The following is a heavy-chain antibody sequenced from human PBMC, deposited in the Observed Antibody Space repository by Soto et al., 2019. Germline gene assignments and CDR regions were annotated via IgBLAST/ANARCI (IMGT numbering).Heavy chain of an antibody. V-gene: IGHV3-74*01. Sequence: EVQLVESGGGLVQPGGSLRLSCAASGFIFSNSWMHWVRQAPGKGLVWVSRINSDGSSTDYADSVKGRFTISRDNAKNTLYLQMNSLRAEDTALYYCARDWSGPGNSAYYYYNMDVWGKVTGVNVSS. D-gene: IGHD3-3*01. CDR2: INSDGSST. J-gene: IGHJ6*03. CDR3: ARDWSGPGNSAYYYYNMDV. CDR1: GFIFSNSW.